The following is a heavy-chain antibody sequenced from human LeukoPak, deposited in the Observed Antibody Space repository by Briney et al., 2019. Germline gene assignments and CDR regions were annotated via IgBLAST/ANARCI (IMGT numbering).Heavy chain of an antibody. CDR3: ARLWIAVASKLISFDY. V-gene: IGHV1-3*01. CDR2: INAGNGNT. D-gene: IGHD6-19*01. Sequence: ASVKVSCKASGYTFTSYAMHWVRQAPGQRLEWMGWINAGNGNTKYSQEFQGRVTITRDTSTSTAYMELRSLRSDDTAVYYCARLWIAVASKLISFDYWGQGTLVTVSS. J-gene: IGHJ4*02. CDR1: GYTFTSYA.